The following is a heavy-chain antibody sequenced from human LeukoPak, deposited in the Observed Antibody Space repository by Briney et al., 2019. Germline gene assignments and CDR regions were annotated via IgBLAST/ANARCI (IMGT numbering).Heavy chain of an antibody. D-gene: IGHD4-23*01. V-gene: IGHV3-23*01. CDR3: ARNRQTTAVTRVEY. J-gene: IGHJ4*02. Sequence: GGSLRLSCVGSGFTFSSYAMSWVRQAPGKGLEWVSAISGSGGSTYYADSVKGRFTISRDNSKNTLYLQMNSLRAEDTAVYYCARNRQTTAVTRVEYWGQGTLVTVSS. CDR1: GFTFSSYA. CDR2: ISGSGGST.